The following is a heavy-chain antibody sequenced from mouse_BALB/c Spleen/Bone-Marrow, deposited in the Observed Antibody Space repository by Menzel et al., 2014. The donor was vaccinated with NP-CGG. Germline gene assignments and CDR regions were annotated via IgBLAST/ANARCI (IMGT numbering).Heavy chain of an antibody. J-gene: IGHJ3*01. Sequence: VQLQQSGAELAKPGASVKMSCKASGYTFTSYWMHWVKQRPGQGLEWIGYINPSTGYTEHNQRFKDKATLTADKSSSTAYMQLSSLTSEDSAVYYCARRGDSSGYPFAYRGQGTLVTVSA. CDR2: INPSTGYT. V-gene: IGHV1-7*01. CDR3: ARRGDSSGYPFAY. CDR1: GYTFTSYW. D-gene: IGHD3-2*01.